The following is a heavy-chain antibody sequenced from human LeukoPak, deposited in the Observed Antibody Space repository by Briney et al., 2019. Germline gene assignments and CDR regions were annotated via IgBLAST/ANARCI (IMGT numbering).Heavy chain of an antibody. D-gene: IGHD5-18*01. Sequence: GGSLRLSCAVSGFIFSSYGMHWVRQAPGKGLEWVSAIWYDGSNKYYVDSVKGRFTISRENSKNTLYLQMNSLRAEDTAVYYCARGGYSYAVDYPFDMWGQGTMVTVSS. CDR1: GFIFSSYG. CDR2: IWYDGSNK. CDR3: ARGGYSYAVDYPFDM. V-gene: IGHV3-33*01. J-gene: IGHJ3*02.